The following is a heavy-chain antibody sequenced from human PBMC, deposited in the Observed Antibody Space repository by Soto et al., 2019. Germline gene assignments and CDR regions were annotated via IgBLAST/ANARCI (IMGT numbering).Heavy chain of an antibody. CDR2: ISNDGSST. J-gene: IGHJ4*02. CDR1: GFTFSSLG. Sequence: QVQLVESGGGVVQPGRSLRLSCAASGFTFSSLGMHWVRQAPGKGLEWVAIISNDGSSTYYADSVKGRFTISRDNSKNTLDLQLNSLRTEETAIYCCVKEIGDSNGYPLDYWGQGTLVTVSS. CDR3: VKEIGDSNGYPLDY. V-gene: IGHV3-30*18. D-gene: IGHD3-22*01.